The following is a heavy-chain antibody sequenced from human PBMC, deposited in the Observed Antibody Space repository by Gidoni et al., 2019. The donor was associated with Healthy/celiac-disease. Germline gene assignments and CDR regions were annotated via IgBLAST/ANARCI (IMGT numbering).Heavy chain of an antibody. Sequence: EVQLVESGGGLVQPGRSLRLSCAASGFTFDDDDMHWVRQAPGKGLEWVSGISWNSGSIGYADSVKGRFTISRDNAKNSLYLQMNSLRAEDTALYYCAIGLGYCSSTSCYGDAFDIWGQGTMVTVSS. CDR2: ISWNSGSI. CDR1: GFTFDDDD. D-gene: IGHD2-2*01. CDR3: AIGLGYCSSTSCYGDAFDI. J-gene: IGHJ3*02. V-gene: IGHV3-9*01.